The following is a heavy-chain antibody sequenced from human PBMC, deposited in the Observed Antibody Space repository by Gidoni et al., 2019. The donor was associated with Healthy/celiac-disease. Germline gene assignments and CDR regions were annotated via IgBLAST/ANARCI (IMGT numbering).Heavy chain of an antibody. J-gene: IGHJ4*02. D-gene: IGHD3-10*01. V-gene: IGHV3-21*01. CDR3: ARKGRGARDYYFDY. CDR1: GFTFSSYS. CDR2: ISSSSSYI. Sequence: EVQLVASGGGLVKPGGSLRLSCAASGFTFSSYSMNWVRQAPGKGLEWVSSISSSSSYIYYADSVKGRFTISRDNAKNSLYLQMNSLRAEDTAVYYCARKGRGARDYYFDYWGQGTLVTVSS.